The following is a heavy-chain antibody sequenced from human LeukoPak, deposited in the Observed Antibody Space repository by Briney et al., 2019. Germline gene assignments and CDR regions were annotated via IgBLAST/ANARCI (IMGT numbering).Heavy chain of an antibody. J-gene: IGHJ4*02. CDR1: GFTFSSYA. V-gene: IGHV3-30*04. CDR2: ISYDGSNK. Sequence: GRSLRLSCAASGFTFSSYAMHWVRQAPGKGLEWVAVISYDGSNKYYADSVKSRFTISRDNSKNTLYLQMNSLRAEDTAVYYCARDSQYYYGSGGDLDYWGQGTLVTVSS. D-gene: IGHD3-10*01. CDR3: ARDSQYYYGSGGDLDY.